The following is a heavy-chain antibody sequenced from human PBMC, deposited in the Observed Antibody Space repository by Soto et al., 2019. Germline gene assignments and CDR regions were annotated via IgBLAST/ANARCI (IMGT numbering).Heavy chain of an antibody. Sequence: QVQLVQSGAEVKKPGASVKVSCKASGYTFTSYGISWVRQAPGQGLEWMGWISAYNGNTNYAHTRQGRVTMTTDIATRTAYMELRSLRSDDTAVYYCATCSIAATDPYGMDVWGQGTTVTVSS. V-gene: IGHV1-18*01. J-gene: IGHJ6*02. CDR1: GYTFTSYG. CDR2: ISAYNGNT. D-gene: IGHD6-13*01. CDR3: ATCSIAATDPYGMDV.